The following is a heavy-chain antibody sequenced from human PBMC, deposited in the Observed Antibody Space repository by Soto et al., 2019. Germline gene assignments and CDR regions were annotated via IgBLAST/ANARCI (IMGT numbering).Heavy chain of an antibody. Sequence: QVQLVQSGAEVKKPGSSVKVSCKASGDTFSRHTISWVRQAPGQGLEWMGRIIPILGIANYAQNFQGRVTITAEKTTSTAYMDRSSMRSEDTAVYYCARVAEMGTVTKGYYYYMDVWGKGTTVNVSS. D-gene: IGHD4-17*01. CDR3: ARVAEMGTVTKGYYYYMDV. CDR2: IIPILGIA. CDR1: GDTFSRHT. V-gene: IGHV1-69*02. J-gene: IGHJ6*03.